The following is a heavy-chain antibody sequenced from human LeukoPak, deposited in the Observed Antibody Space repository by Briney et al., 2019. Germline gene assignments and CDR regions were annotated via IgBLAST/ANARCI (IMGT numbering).Heavy chain of an antibody. J-gene: IGHJ6*03. V-gene: IGHV3-30*04. CDR1: GFSFSTYT. CDR3: AREGHYDILTGYSPVEYYYYYMDV. D-gene: IGHD3-9*01. CDR2: MSSDGNDK. Sequence: PGGSLRLSCAASGFSFSTYTLHWVRQAPGKGLEWVAVMSSDGNDKHYAASVKGRFTISRDNSRTTMYLQMNSLRAEDTALYYCAREGHYDILTGYSPVEYYYYYMDVWGKGTTVTVSS.